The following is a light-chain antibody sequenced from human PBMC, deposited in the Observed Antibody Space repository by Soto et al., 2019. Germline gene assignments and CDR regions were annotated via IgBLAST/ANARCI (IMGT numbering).Light chain of an antibody. CDR1: SSDVGSYNL. V-gene: IGLV2-23*01. J-gene: IGLJ2*01. CDR2: EGS. CDR3: CSYAVSSTCV. Sequence: QSVLTQPASVSGSPGQSITISCTGTSSDVGSYNLVSWYQQHPGKAPKLMIYEGSKRPSGVSNRFSGSKSGNTASLTISGLQAEDEADYYCCSYAVSSTCVFGGGTKVTVL.